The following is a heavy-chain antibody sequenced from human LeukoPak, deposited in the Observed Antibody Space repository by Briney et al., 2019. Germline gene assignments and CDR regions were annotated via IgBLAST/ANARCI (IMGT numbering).Heavy chain of an antibody. CDR2: ISGSSSTI. D-gene: IGHD6-13*01. Sequence: PGGSLRLSCAASGFIFSSYAMNWVRQAPGKGLEWVSYISGSSSTIYNADSVKGRFTISRDNAKNSLYLQMNSLRAEDTAVYYCARSPSEQPADPFDYRGQGTLVTVSS. CDR1: GFIFSSYA. J-gene: IGHJ4*02. V-gene: IGHV3-48*04. CDR3: ARSPSEQPADPFDY.